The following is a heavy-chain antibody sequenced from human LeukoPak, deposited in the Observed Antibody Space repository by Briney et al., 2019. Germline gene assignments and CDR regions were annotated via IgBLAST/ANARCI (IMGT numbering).Heavy chain of an antibody. CDR1: GGSISSSSYY. CDR2: IYYSGST. V-gene: IGHV4-39*01. J-gene: IGHJ5*02. Sequence: SETLSLTCTVSGGSISSSSYYWGWIRQPPGKGLEWIGSIYYSGSTYYNPSLKSRVTISVDTSKNQFSLKLSSVTAADTAVYYCARGATKYNWFDPWGQGTLVTVSS. CDR3: ARGATKYNWFDP.